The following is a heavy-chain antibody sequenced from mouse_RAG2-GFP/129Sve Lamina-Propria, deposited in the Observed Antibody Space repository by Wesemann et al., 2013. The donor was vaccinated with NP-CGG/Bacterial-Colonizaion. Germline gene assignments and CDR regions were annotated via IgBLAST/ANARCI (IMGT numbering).Heavy chain of an antibody. CDR1: GFTFSDFY. V-gene: IGHV7-1*01. Sequence: EVKLVESGGGLVQSVRSLRLSCATSGFTFSDFYMEWVRQAPGKGLEWIAASRNKANDYTTEYSASVKGRFIVSRDTSQSILYLQMNALRAEDTAIYYCARDAGLRYFDVWGTGTTVTVSS. J-gene: IGHJ1*03. D-gene: IGHD3-1*01. CDR3: ARDAGLRYFDV. CDR2: SRNKANDYTT.